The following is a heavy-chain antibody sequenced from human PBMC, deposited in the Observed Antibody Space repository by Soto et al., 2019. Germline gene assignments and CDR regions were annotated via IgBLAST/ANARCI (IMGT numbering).Heavy chain of an antibody. Sequence: EVRLVESGGGLVQPGGSLRLSCAASGFTFSSYWMHWVRQAPGKGLVWVSRINLDGSSTNYVDSVKGRFTISRDNAKNTLFLQMNSLRDEDTAVYYCVREWVNTGFDPWGQGTLVTVSS. V-gene: IGHV3-74*01. J-gene: IGHJ5*02. CDR2: INLDGSST. CDR3: VREWVNTGFDP. CDR1: GFTFSSYW. D-gene: IGHD1-26*01.